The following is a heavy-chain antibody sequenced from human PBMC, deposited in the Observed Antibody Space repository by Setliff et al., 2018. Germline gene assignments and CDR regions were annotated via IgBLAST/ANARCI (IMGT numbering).Heavy chain of an antibody. Sequence: TSETLSLTCAVYGGSFSDYYWSWIRQPPGKGLEWIGYIYSSGSTYYNPSLKSRVSISVDTSKNQFSLKLSSVTAADTAVYYCARESRYYYDNLGTLDYWGQGTLVTVSS. CDR2: IYSSGST. D-gene: IGHD3-22*01. CDR3: ARESRYYYDNLGTLDY. V-gene: IGHV4-30-4*08. CDR1: GGSFSDYY. J-gene: IGHJ4*02.